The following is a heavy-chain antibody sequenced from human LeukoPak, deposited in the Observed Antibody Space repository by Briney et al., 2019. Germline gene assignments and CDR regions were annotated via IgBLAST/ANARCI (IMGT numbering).Heavy chain of an antibody. Sequence: SETLSLTCTVSVGSISSYYCSCIRQPPGKGLELIGYIYTSGSTNYNPSPKSRVTISVDTSKNQFSLKLSSVTAADTAVYYCARHGDYDFWSGATMNSFDYWGQGTLVTVSS. CDR2: IYTSGST. CDR1: VGSISSYY. D-gene: IGHD3-3*01. CDR3: ARHGDYDFWSGATMNSFDY. J-gene: IGHJ4*02. V-gene: IGHV4-4*09.